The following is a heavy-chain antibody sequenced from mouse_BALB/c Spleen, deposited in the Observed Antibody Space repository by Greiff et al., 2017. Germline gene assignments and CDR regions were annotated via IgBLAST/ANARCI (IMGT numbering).Heavy chain of an antibody. J-gene: IGHJ2*01. CDR3: ARNYLDY. V-gene: IGHV3-6*02. CDR1: GYSITSGYY. CDR2: ISYDGSN. Sequence: VQLKESGPGLVKPSQPLPLTCPVTGYSITSGYYWNWIRQFPGNKLEWMGYISYDGSNNYNPSLKNRISITRDTSKNQFFLKLNSVTTEDTATYYCARNYLDYWGQGTTLTVSS.